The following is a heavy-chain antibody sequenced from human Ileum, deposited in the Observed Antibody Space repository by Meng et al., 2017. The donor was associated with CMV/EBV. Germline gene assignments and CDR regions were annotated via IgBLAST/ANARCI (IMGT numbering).Heavy chain of an antibody. CDR3: TRETPYSATYYPFEH. V-gene: IGHV3-30*04. J-gene: IGHJ4*02. D-gene: IGHD6-13*01. CDR1: GVICSDHA. Sequence: VQQVDYGVGVVQPGRSLRRSCAASGVICSDHAFRWVRQAPGKGLELVAFIAFDGKKKDYADSVKGRVTLSRDDSRSTLYLQMNSLRPEDTAVYYCTRETPYSATYYPFEHWGQGTPVTVSS. CDR2: IAFDGKKK.